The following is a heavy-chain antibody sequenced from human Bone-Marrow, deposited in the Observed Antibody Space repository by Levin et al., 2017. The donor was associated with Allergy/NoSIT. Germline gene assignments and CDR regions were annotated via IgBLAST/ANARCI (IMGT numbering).Heavy chain of an antibody. J-gene: IGHJ4*02. V-gene: IGHV3-33*01. CDR1: GFTFNNYG. CDR3: ARGNYDSSGSLDY. D-gene: IGHD3-22*01. CDR2: IWYDGSNK. Sequence: GGSLRLSCAASGFTFNNYGMHWVRQAPGKGLEWVAVIWYDGSNKYYADSVKGRFTISRDNSKNTLFLQMNSLRAEDTAVYYCARGNYDSSGSLDYWGQGTLVTVSS.